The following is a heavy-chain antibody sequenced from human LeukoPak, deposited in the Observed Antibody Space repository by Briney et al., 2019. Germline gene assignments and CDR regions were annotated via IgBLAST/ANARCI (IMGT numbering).Heavy chain of an antibody. Sequence: GGSLRLSCAASGFTFSSYWMHWVRQAPGKGLVWVSRINSDGSSTSYADSVKGRFTISRDNAKNTLYLQMNSLRAEDTAVYYFANGPYYKDRSGNYYWGQGTVVTVSS. CDR2: INSDGSST. V-gene: IGHV3-74*01. J-gene: IGHJ4*02. CDR1: GFTFSSYW. CDR3: ANGPYYKDRSGNYY. D-gene: IGHD3-22*01.